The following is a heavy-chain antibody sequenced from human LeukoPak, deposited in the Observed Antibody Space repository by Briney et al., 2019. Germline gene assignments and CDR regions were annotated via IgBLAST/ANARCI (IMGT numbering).Heavy chain of an antibody. J-gene: IGHJ3*02. V-gene: IGHV5-51*01. CDR3: ASIQGLYYYDSSGYSEGAFDI. D-gene: IGHD3-22*01. CDR1: GYSFTSYW. CDR2: IYPGDSDT. Sequence: GESLKISFKGSGYSFTSYWIGWVRQMPGKGLEWMGIIYPGDSDTRYSPSFQGQVTISADKSISTAYLQWSSLKASDTAMYYCASIQGLYYYDSSGYSEGAFDIWGQGTMVTVSS.